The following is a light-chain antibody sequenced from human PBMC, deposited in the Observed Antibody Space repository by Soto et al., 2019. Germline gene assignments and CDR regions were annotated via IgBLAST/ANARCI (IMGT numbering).Light chain of an antibody. Sequence: QSVLTQPASVSGSPGQSISISCTGTSSDVGGYDYVSWYQQQPDKAPKLMIYEVTKRPSGVSNRFSGSKSGNTASLAISGLQSEDEADYYCSSHALGSTRVLGTG. CDR1: SSDVGGYDY. CDR2: EVT. V-gene: IGLV2-14*01. CDR3: SSHALGSTRV. J-gene: IGLJ1*01.